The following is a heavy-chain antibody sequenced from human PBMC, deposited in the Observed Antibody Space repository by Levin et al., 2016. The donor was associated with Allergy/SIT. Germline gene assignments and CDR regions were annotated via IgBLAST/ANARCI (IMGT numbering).Heavy chain of an antibody. CDR1: GGSISSYY. CDR2: IYYSGST. J-gene: IGHJ6*02. D-gene: IGHD2-2*02. CDR3: ARAIPGRDYYYYYYGMDV. V-gene: IGHV4-59*01. Sequence: GSLRLSCTVSGGSISSYYWSWIRQPPGKGLEWIGYIYYSGSTNYNPSLKSRVTISVDTSKNQFSLKLSSVTAADTAVYYCARAIPGRDYYYYYYGMDVWGQGTTVTVSS.